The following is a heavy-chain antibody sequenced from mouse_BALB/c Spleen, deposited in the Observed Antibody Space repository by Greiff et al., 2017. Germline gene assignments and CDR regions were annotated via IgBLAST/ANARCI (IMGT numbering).Heavy chain of an antibody. CDR3: ARREGYGNYGWFAY. V-gene: IGHV3-8*02. D-gene: IGHD2-1*01. CDR1: GDSITSGY. Sequence: EVKLMESGPSLVKPSQTLSLTCSVTGDSITSGYWNWIRKFPGNKLEYMGYISYSGSTYYNPSLKSRISITRDTSKNQYYLQLNSVTTEDTATYYCARREGYGNYGWFAYWGQGTLVTVSA. CDR2: ISYSGST. J-gene: IGHJ3*01.